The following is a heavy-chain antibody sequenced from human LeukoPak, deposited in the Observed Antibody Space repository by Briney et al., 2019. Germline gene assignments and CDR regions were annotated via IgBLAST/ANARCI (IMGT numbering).Heavy chain of an antibody. V-gene: IGHV4-34*01. CDR3: ARSIRSVRYDSSGYYLDY. D-gene: IGHD3-22*01. Sequence: SETLSLTCAVYGGSFSGYYWGWIRQPPGKGLEWIGEINHSGSTNYNPSLKSRVTISVDTSKNQFSLKLSSVTAADTAVYYCARSIRSVRYDSSGYYLDYWGQGTLVTVSS. J-gene: IGHJ4*02. CDR1: GGSFSGYY. CDR2: INHSGST.